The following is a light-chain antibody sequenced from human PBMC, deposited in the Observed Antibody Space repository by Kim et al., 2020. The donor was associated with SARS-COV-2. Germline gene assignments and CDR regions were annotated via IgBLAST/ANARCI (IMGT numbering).Light chain of an antibody. CDR3: QSYNRSNVV. CDR1: SCSIDDNY. V-gene: IGLV6-57*04. CDR2: EDD. J-gene: IGLJ2*01. Sequence: NFMLTQSLSVSESPGQTVTISCTRSSCSIDDNYVQWYQQRPGGAPTPVIYEDDQRPSGVSDRFSGSIYNSSNSASITSPGLETEDEDYCYSQSYNRSNVVFGGGTQLTVL.